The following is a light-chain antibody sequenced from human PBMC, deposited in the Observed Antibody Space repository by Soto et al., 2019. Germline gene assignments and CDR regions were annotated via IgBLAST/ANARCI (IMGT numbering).Light chain of an antibody. V-gene: IGKV3-20*01. CDR1: QSVNSNY. CDR2: GAS. CDR3: QQYGSSPIT. J-gene: IGKJ5*01. Sequence: EIVLTQSPGTLSLSPGERATLSCRASQSVNSNYLAWYQQESGQAPRLLIYGASSRATGIPDKFSGSGSGTDFTLTISRLDPEDFAAYYCQQYGSSPITFGQGTRLEIK.